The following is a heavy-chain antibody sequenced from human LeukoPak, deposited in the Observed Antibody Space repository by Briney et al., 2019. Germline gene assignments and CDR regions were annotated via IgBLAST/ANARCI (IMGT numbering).Heavy chain of an antibody. J-gene: IGHJ6*03. CDR2: MYHTGTT. CDR1: GYLISSGYY. Sequence: PSETLSLTCAVSGYLISSGYYWGWIRQPPGKGLEWIGSMYHTGTTYYNPSLKSRVTISVDTSKNQFSLKLSSVTAADTAVYYCARSPRHTWNYYMDVWGKGTTVTVSS. V-gene: IGHV4-38-2*01. CDR3: ARSPRHTWNYYMDV. D-gene: IGHD1-1*01.